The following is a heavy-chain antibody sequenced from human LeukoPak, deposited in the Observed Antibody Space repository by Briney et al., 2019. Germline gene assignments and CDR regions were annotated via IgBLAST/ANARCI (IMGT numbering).Heavy chain of an antibody. V-gene: IGHV1-18*01. CDR2: IRAYNGNT. J-gene: IGHJ3*02. CDR1: GYTFTSYG. D-gene: IGHD2-21*02. CDR3: ARVEVVVVTAILIHAFDI. Sequence: ASVKVSCKASGYTFTSYGISWVRQAPGQGLEWRGGIRAYNGNTNYAQKLQGRVTMTTDTSTSTAYMELRSLRSDDTAVYYCARVEVVVVTAILIHAFDIWGQGTMVTVSS.